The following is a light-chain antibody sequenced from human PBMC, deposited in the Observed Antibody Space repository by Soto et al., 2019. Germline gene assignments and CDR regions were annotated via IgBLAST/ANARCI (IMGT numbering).Light chain of an antibody. CDR2: EVS. Sequence: QSALTQPASVSGSLGQSITISCTGISSDIGGYIYVSWYQHHPGKAPKLIIYEVSNRPSGVSDRFSGSESGNTASLTISGLQAEDEADYYCSSYTNTNTPVFGGGTKLTVL. J-gene: IGLJ3*02. V-gene: IGLV2-14*01. CDR3: SSYTNTNTPV. CDR1: SSDIGGYIY.